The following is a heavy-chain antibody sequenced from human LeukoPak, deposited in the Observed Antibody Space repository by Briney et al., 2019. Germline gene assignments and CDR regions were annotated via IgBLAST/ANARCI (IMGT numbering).Heavy chain of an antibody. CDR2: IYYSGST. V-gene: IGHV4-31*03. CDR1: GGSISSGGYY. Sequence: SETLSLTCTVSGGSISSGGYYWSWIGHPPGKGRGWIGYIYYSGSTYYNPSLKSRVTISVDTSKNQFSLKLSSVTAADTAVYYCARAVDGGSYWYFDLWGRGTLVTVSS. D-gene: IGHD2-15*01. J-gene: IGHJ2*01. CDR3: ARAVDGGSYWYFDL.